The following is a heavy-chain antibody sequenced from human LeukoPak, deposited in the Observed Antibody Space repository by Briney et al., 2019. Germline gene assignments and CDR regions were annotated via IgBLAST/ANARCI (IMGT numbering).Heavy chain of an antibody. J-gene: IGHJ4*02. CDR3: ARQLGYCSSTSCYADTVDY. Sequence: SETLSLTCTVSGGSISSSSYYWGWIRQPPGKGLEWIGSIYYSGSTYYNPSLKSRVTISVDTSKNQFSLKLSSVTAADTAVYYCARQLGYCSSTSCYADTVDYWGQGTLVTVSS. CDR1: GGSISSSSYY. D-gene: IGHD2-2*01. V-gene: IGHV4-39*01. CDR2: IYYSGST.